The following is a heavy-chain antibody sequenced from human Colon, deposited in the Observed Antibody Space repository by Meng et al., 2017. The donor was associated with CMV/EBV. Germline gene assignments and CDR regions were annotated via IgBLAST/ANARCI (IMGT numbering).Heavy chain of an antibody. CDR3: ASTGPLYGLYFCY. D-gene: IGHD2-8*01. CDR1: GSSFSNSW. Sequence: GESLKISCAASGSSFSNSWMIWVRRAPGKGLEWVAKTNEDGSDKYRVDSVKGRFTIFRDNAKNSVYLQMNSLRAEDTAVYYCASTGPLYGLYFCYWGQGTLVTVSS. V-gene: IGHV3-7*01. CDR2: TNEDGSDK. J-gene: IGHJ4*02.